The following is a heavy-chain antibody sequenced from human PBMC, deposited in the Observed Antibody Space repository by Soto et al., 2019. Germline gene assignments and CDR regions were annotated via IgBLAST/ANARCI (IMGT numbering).Heavy chain of an antibody. J-gene: IGHJ4*02. D-gene: IGHD2-15*01. CDR2: ISSSSSYT. V-gene: IGHV3-11*06. Sequence: GGSLRLSCAASGFTFSDYYMSWIRQAPGKGLEWVSYISSSSSYTNYADSVKGRFTISRDNAKNSLYLQMNSLRAEDTAVYYCARAVCSGGSCYFDYWGQGTLVTVSS. CDR1: GFTFSDYY. CDR3: ARAVCSGGSCYFDY.